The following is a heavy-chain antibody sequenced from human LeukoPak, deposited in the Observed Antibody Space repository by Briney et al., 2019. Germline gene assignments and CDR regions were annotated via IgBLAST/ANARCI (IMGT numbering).Heavy chain of an antibody. J-gene: IGHJ6*02. CDR3: ARAQQVLLWFGEYNPSDYYSMDV. D-gene: IGHD3-10*01. V-gene: IGHV4-59*01. Sequence: SETLSLTCTVSGGSISSYYWSWIRQPPGKGLEWIGYIYYSGSTNYNPSLKSRVTISVDTSKNQFSLKLSSVTAADTAVYYCARAQQVLLWFGEYNPSDYYSMDVWGQGTTVTVSS. CDR2: IYYSGST. CDR1: GGSISSYY.